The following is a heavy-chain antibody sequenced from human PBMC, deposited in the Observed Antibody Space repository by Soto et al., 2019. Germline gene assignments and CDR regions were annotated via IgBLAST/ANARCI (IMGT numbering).Heavy chain of an antibody. CDR1: GYPFTSYG. Sequence: QVQLVQSGAEVKKPGASVKVSCKTSGYPFTSYGINWVRQAPGQGPEWMGWISAYDDKTIYSQKFQGRVTLTADTSTTTAYMELRGLRFDDTAVYYCARDRLIAVTGLLRNWGQGILVTVSS. J-gene: IGHJ4*02. V-gene: IGHV1-18*01. D-gene: IGHD6-19*01. CDR2: ISAYDDKT. CDR3: ARDRLIAVTGLLRN.